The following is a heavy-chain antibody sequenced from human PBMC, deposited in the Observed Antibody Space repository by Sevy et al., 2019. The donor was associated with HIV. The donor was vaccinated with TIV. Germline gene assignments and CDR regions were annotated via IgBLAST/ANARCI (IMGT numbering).Heavy chain of an antibody. CDR1: GFTFGDYA. D-gene: IGHD2-15*01. CDR2: ISSKAYGGTT. J-gene: IGHJ6*02. Sequence: GGSLRLSCTASGFTFGDYAMSWFRRAPGKGLEWVGCISSKAYGGTTEYAASVKGRFTISRDDSKSIAYLQMNSLKTEVTAVYYCTRDPPYCSAGSCYSYYYYGMDVWGQGTTVTVSS. V-gene: IGHV3-49*03. CDR3: TRDPPYCSAGSCYSYYYYGMDV.